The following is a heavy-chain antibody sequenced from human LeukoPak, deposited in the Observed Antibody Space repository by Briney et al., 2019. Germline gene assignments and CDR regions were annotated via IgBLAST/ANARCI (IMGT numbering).Heavy chain of an antibody. D-gene: IGHD5-18*01. CDR2: ISSSSSYI. CDR3: ARDLLSNTAMDY. Sequence: GGSLRLSCAASGFTFSSYSMSWVRQAPGKGLEWVSSISSSSSYIYYADSVKGRFTISRDNAKNSLYLQMNSLRAEDTAVYYCARDLLSNTAMDYWGQGTLVTVSS. J-gene: IGHJ4*02. CDR1: GFTFSSYS. V-gene: IGHV3-21*01.